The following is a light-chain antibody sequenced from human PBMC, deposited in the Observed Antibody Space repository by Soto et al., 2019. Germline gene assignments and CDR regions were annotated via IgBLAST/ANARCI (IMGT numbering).Light chain of an antibody. CDR1: QSVSSY. CDR3: QQRSNWLT. J-gene: IGKJ1*01. CDR2: DAS. Sequence: EIVLTQSPATLSLSPGERATLSCRARQSVSSYLAWYQQKPGQAPRLLIYDASNRATGIPARFSGSGSGTDFTLTISSLEPEDLAVYYCQQRSNWLTFGQGTKVQIK. V-gene: IGKV3-11*01.